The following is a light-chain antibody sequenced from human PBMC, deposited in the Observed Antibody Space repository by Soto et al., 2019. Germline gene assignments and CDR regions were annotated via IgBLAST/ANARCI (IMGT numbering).Light chain of an antibody. Sequence: QSALTQPASVSGSPGQSITISYTGTSSDVGGYNYVSWYQQHPGKAPKLMIYDVSNRPSGVSNRFSGSKSGNTASLTISGLQAEDEADYYCSSYTSSSTLVVFGGGTQLTVL. J-gene: IGLJ2*01. CDR3: SSYTSSSTLVV. V-gene: IGLV2-14*01. CDR1: SSDVGGYNY. CDR2: DVS.